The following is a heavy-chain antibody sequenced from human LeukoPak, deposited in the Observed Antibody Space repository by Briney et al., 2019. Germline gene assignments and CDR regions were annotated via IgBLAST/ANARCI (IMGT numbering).Heavy chain of an antibody. CDR2: ISGSGGST. D-gene: IGHD6-19*01. Sequence: GGSLRLSCAASGFTFSSYAMSWVRQAPGKGLEWVSAISGSGGSTYYADSVKGRFTISRDNSKNTLYLQMNSLRAEDTAVYYCANTPIAVAFPIMFDYWGQGTLVTVSS. CDR1: GFTFSSYA. V-gene: IGHV3-23*01. J-gene: IGHJ4*02. CDR3: ANTPIAVAFPIMFDY.